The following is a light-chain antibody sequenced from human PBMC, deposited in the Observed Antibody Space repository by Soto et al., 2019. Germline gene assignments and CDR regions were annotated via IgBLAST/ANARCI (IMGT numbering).Light chain of an antibody. Sequence: QPVLTQSPSASASLGASVKLTCTLSSGHSSYAIEWHQQQPEKGPRYLMKLNSDGSHSKGDGIPDRFSGSSSGAERYLTISSLQSEDEADYYCQTWGTGIAVFGGGTQLTVL. J-gene: IGLJ7*01. CDR2: LNSDGSH. CDR3: QTWGTGIAV. V-gene: IGLV4-69*01. CDR1: SGHSSYA.